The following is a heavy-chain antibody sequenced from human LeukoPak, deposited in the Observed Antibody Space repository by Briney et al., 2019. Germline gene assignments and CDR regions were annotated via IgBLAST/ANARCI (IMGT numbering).Heavy chain of an antibody. D-gene: IGHD5-24*01. CDR1: GASISSYY. J-gene: IGHJ6*03. CDR2: LYNTRNT. Sequence: WETLSLTCTVSGASISSYYWSWIRQPSGKGLEWIGYLYNTRNTYYNPSLKSRVTISVDTSKNQFSLKLSSVTAADTAVYYCARLPPLEMATITRYYFYYMDVWGKGTTVTISS. CDR3: ARLPPLEMATITRYYFYYMDV. V-gene: IGHV4-59*12.